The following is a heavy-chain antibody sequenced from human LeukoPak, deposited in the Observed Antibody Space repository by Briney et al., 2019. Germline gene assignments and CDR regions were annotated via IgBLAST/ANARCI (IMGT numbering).Heavy chain of an antibody. CDR2: IYYSGST. CDR1: GGSISSGDYY. CDR3: ARETTLYQLLRYWYFDL. D-gene: IGHD2-2*01. Sequence: SQTLSLTCTVSGGSISSGDYYWSWIRQPPGKGLEWIGYIYYSGSTYHNPSLKSRVTISVDTSKNQFSLKLSSVTAADTAVYYCARETTLYQLLRYWYFDLWGRGTLVTVSS. V-gene: IGHV4-30-4*01. J-gene: IGHJ2*01.